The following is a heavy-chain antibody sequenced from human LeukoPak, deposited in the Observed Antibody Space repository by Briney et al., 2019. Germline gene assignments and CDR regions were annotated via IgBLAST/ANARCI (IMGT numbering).Heavy chain of an antibody. D-gene: IGHD2-21*02. CDR2: INPNSGGT. Sequence: ASVKVSCKASGYTFTGYYMHWVRQAPGQGLEWMGWINPNSGGTNYAQEFQGWVTMTRDTSISTAYMELSRLRSDDTAVYYCARYCGGDCYSNYYYGMDVWGQGTTVTVSS. J-gene: IGHJ6*02. CDR1: GYTFTGYY. V-gene: IGHV1-2*04. CDR3: ARYCGGDCYSNYYYGMDV.